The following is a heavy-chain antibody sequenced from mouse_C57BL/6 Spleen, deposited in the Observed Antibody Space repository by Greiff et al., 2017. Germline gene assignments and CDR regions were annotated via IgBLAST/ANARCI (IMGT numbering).Heavy chain of an antibody. CDR1: GYTFTSYW. Sequence: QVQLQQPGAELVKPGASVKLSCKASGYTFTSYWMHWVKQRPGQGLEWIGMIHPNSGSTNYNEKFKSKATLTVDKSSSTAYMQLSSLTSEDSAVXYCARIAITTVVDYWYFDVWGTGTTVTVSS. CDR2: IHPNSGST. CDR3: ARIAITTVVDYWYFDV. D-gene: IGHD1-1*01. V-gene: IGHV1-64*01. J-gene: IGHJ1*03.